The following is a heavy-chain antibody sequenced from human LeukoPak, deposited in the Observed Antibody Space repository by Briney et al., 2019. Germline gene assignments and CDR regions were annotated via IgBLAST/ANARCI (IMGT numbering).Heavy chain of an antibody. CDR1: GYSFTSYW. CDR2: IYPGDSET. D-gene: IGHD6-19*01. V-gene: IGHV5-51*01. CDR3: ARHYSSGWSFGY. Sequence: GESLKISCKGSGYSFTSYWICGVRQMPRKGLEWMGIIYPGDSETRYSPSFQGQVTISADKSISTAYLQWNSLRAPDTAMYYCARHYSSGWSFGYWGQGTLVTVSS. J-gene: IGHJ4*02.